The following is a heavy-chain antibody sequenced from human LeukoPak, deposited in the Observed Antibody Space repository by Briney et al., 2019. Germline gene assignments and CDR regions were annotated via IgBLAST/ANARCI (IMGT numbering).Heavy chain of an antibody. D-gene: IGHD3-10*01. Sequence: GGSLRLSCAASGFTFSSYGMHWVRQAPGKGLELVAVIWYDGSNKYYADSVKGRFTISRDNSMNTLYLQMNSLRAEDTAVYYCARAKYGSGEFDYWGQGTLVTVSS. CDR3: ARAKYGSGEFDY. CDR2: IWYDGSNK. J-gene: IGHJ4*02. V-gene: IGHV3-33*01. CDR1: GFTFSSYG.